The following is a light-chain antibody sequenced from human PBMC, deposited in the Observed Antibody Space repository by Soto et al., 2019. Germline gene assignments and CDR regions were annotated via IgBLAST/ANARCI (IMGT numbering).Light chain of an antibody. V-gene: IGKV1-5*03. CDR2: GAS. Sequence: DIQMTQSPSTLSASVGDRVSITCRASRSVSLYLAWYQQKPGKAPKLLIYGASRLASGVPSTFSGDGSGTEFTLTITSLRPDDFATYFCQQYNSQWTFGQGTKVEIK. J-gene: IGKJ1*01. CDR3: QQYNSQWT. CDR1: RSVSLY.